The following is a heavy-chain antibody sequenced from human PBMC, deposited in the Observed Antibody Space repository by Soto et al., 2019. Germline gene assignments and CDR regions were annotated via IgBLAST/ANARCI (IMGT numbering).Heavy chain of an antibody. J-gene: IGHJ4*02. CDR1: GGSISSGGYY. CDR2: IYYSGST. Sequence: QVQLQEAGPGQVKPSQTLSLTCTVSGGSISSGGYYCSWIRQHPGKGLEWIGYIYYSGSTYYNPSPKSRVTISVDTSKNQFSLKLSSVTAADTAVYYCARGSSITGTNGYFDYWGQGTLVTVSS. CDR3: ARGSSITGTNGYFDY. D-gene: IGHD1-7*01. V-gene: IGHV4-31*03.